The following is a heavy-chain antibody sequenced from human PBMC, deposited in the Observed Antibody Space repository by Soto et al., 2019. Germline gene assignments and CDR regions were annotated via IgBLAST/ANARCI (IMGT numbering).Heavy chain of an antibody. CDR2: IYSGGST. CDR3: ARGPGGFGDFSLDY. J-gene: IGHJ4*02. CDR1: GGSISHYY. Sequence: QVQLQESGPGLVKPSETLSLTCAVSGGSISHYYWSWIRQPAGKGLEWIGRIYSGGSTNYNPALKRRVTMSVETSKNQFSLNLNSVTAADAAIYFCARGPGGFGDFSLDYWGQGTLVTVSS. V-gene: IGHV4-4*07. D-gene: IGHD3-10*01.